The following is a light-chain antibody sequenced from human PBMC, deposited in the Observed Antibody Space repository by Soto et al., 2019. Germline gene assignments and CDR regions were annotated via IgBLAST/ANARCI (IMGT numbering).Light chain of an antibody. V-gene: IGLV1-44*01. Sequence: QSVLTQPPSASGTPGQRVTISCSGSFSNVGINTVNWYQQLPGTAPKPLIYSDNQRPSGVPDRFSGSKSGTSASLAISGLQSEDEADYYCASWDDSLNGVVFGGGTKVTVL. J-gene: IGLJ2*01. CDR3: ASWDDSLNGVV. CDR1: FSNVGINT. CDR2: SDN.